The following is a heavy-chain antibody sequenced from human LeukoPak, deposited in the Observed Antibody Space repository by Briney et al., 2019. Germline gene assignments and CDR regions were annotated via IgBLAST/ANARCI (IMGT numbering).Heavy chain of an antibody. CDR3: AREWNYYGSGIMDV. CDR1: GYTFSSYG. J-gene: IGHJ6*04. CDR2: IRQYGSEK. Sequence: GGSLRLSCAASGYTFSSYGMSWVRQAPGKGLEWVSNIRQYGSEKYYVGSVKGRFTVSRDNAKNSLYLQMNSLRAEDTAVYYCAREWNYYGSGIMDVWGKGTTVTVSS. D-gene: IGHD3-10*01. V-gene: IGHV3-7*01.